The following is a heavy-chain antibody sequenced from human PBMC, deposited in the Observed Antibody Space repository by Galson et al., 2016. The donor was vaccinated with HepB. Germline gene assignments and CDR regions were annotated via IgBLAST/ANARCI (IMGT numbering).Heavy chain of an antibody. CDR3: ARGIRSVSSRDSILGRYFDY. CDR2: IYYSAPP. D-gene: IGHD3-3*02. Sequence: SETLSLTCNVSGGSVSSASYYWTWIRQTLGKGLEYIGYIYYSAPPNYNPSLKSRVTISVDRSKNAFSLKLNSVTAADTAVYYCARGIRSVSSRDSILGRYFDYWGQGTLVTVSS. V-gene: IGHV4-61*01. CDR1: GGSVSSASYY. J-gene: IGHJ4*02.